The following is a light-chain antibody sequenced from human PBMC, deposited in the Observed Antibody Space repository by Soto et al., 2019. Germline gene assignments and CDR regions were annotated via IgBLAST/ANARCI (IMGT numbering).Light chain of an antibody. J-gene: IGKJ1*01. CDR1: QTISSW. Sequence: EIQRTQSPSTLSGSVGDRFTITRMASQTISSWLAWYQQKPGKASKLLIYKAYTLKSGVPSRFSGSGSGTEFTPTISSLQPDDFATYYCQHYNSYSEAVGQGTKVDIK. V-gene: IGKV1-5*03. CDR3: QHYNSYSEA. CDR2: KAY.